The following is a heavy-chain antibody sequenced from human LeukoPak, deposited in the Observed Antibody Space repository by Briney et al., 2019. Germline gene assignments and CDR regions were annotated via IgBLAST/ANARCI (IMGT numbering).Heavy chain of an antibody. CDR3: ARGPYSGDWHFDF. J-gene: IGHJ4*02. V-gene: IGHV1-46*01. CDR2: INPSGGST. D-gene: IGHD6-19*01. CDR1: GYTFTSCF. Sequence: GASVKVSCKASGYTFTSCFIHWVRQAPGQGLEWMGVINPSGGSTSYAQKFQGRVTMTKDTSTSTVSMELSSLRCEDTAVYYCARGPYSGDWHFDFWGQGTLVSVSS.